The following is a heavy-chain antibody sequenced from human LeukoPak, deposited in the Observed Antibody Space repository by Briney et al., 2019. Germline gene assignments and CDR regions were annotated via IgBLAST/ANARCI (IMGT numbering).Heavy chain of an antibody. J-gene: IGHJ4*02. Sequence: PSETLSLTCTVSGYSISSGYYWGWIRQPPGKGLEWIGSIYHSGSTYYNPSLKSRVTISVDTSKNQFSLKLSSVTAADTAVYYCARGPLTYYFDYWGQGTLVTVSS. CDR2: IYHSGST. V-gene: IGHV4-38-2*02. CDR3: ARGPLTYYFDY. CDR1: GYSISSGYY. D-gene: IGHD1-14*01.